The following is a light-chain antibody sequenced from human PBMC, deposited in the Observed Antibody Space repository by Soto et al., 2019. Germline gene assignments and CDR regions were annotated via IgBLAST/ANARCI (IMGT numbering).Light chain of an antibody. CDR2: DAS. J-gene: IGKJ1*01. CDR3: QQYNSYWA. CDR1: QSIGSE. Sequence: DIQMTQSPSTLSASIGDRVTITCRASQSIGSELAWYQQKPGKAPKLLIYDASALPRGVPSRFSGSGSGTESTLTISSLQPDDFATYYCQQYNSYWAFGQGTKVDIK. V-gene: IGKV1-5*01.